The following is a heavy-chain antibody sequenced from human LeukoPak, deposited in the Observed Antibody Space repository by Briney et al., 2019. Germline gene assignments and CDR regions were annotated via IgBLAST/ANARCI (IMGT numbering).Heavy chain of an antibody. CDR3: ARGGVYGQTLWRAFDI. CDR2: IYTSGST. Sequence: PSETLSLTCTVSGGSISSGSYYWSWIRQPAGKGLEWIGRIYTSGSTNYNPSLKSRVTISVDTSKNQFSLKLSSVTAADTAVYYCARGGVYGQTLWRAFDIWGQGTMVTVSS. V-gene: IGHV4-61*02. CDR1: GGSISSGSYY. D-gene: IGHD3-3*01. J-gene: IGHJ3*02.